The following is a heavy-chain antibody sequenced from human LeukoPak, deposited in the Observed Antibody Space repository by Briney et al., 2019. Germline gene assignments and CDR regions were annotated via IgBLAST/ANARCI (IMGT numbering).Heavy chain of an antibody. D-gene: IGHD3-10*01. CDR3: ARRFYNGEWSGELFSGYYYYYMDV. CDR1: GGSISSYY. V-gene: IGHV4-59*12. Sequence: SETLSLTCTVSGGSISSYYWSWIRQPPGKGLEWIGYIYYSGSTNYNPSLKSRVTISVDTSKNQFSLKLSSVTAADTAVYYCARRFYNGEWSGELFSGYYYYYMDVWGKGTTVTISS. J-gene: IGHJ6*03. CDR2: IYYSGST.